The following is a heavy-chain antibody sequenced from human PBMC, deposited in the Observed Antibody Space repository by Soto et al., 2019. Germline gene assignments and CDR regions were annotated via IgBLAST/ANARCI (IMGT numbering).Heavy chain of an antibody. CDR2: ISGSGDGT. D-gene: IGHD2-8*01. J-gene: IGHJ6*02. Sequence: GSLRLSCAASGFSVSDYAMSWVRQAPGKGLEWVSSISGSGDGTYYGDSVKGRFTLSRDTSQKTLYLQMNNLRGEDTAVYFCTKSRRSVLMVYGFGGMDVWGRGTTVTVSS. CDR3: TKSRRSVLMVYGFGGMDV. CDR1: GFSVSDYA. V-gene: IGHV3-23*01.